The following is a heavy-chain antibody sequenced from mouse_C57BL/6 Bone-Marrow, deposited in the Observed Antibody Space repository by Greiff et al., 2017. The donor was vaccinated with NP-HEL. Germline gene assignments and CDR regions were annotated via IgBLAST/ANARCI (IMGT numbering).Heavy chain of an antibody. D-gene: IGHD4-1*02. J-gene: IGHJ2*01. CDR1: GYTFTSYW. Sequence: QVQLKQPGAELVMPGASVKLSCKASGYTFTSYWMHWVKQRPGQGLEWIGEIDPSDSYTNYNQKFKAKSTLTVDKSSSTAYMQLSSLTSEDSAVYYCAQLGPDYWGQGTTLTVSS. CDR2: IDPSDSYT. CDR3: AQLGPDY. V-gene: IGHV1-69*01.